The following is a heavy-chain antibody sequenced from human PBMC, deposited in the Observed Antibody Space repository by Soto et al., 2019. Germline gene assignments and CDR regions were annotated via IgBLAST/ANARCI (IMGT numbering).Heavy chain of an antibody. Sequence: QVQLVQSGDXXXXPGSSVKVSCKASGYIFVNYGIAWVRQAPGQGLEWMGWSSPYSGNTHYASKVQGRLTMTTDTTTSPANMELGSLTTDDTAVYYCAQVENYVTPTPQDVWGQGTTVTVSS. CDR3: AQVENYVTPTPQDV. CDR2: SSPYSGNT. V-gene: IGHV1-18*01. J-gene: IGHJ6*02. D-gene: IGHD3-16*01. CDR1: GYIFVNYG.